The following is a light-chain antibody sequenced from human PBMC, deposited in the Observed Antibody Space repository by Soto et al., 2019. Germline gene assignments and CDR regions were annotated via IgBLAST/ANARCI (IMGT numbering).Light chain of an antibody. Sequence: EVVMTQSPATLSVSPGERATLSCRASQSLGSDLAWYQQKPGQAPRLLIDDASNRATGIPARFSGSGSGTDFTLTISSLQPDDFATYYCQHYNSYSEAFGQGTKVDIK. CDR1: QSLGSD. V-gene: IGKV3D-15*01. CDR2: DAS. CDR3: QHYNSYSEA. J-gene: IGKJ1*01.